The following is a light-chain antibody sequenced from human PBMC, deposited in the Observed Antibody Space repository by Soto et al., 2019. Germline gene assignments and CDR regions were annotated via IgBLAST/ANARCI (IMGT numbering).Light chain of an antibody. CDR2: VAS. Sequence: EIVLTQSPGTLSLSPGERATLSCRASQSVSSNYLAWYQQKPGQAPRLLIYVASSRATGIPDKFSGSGYGTDFTLDISRLEPEDFAVYYCQQYDSSPLTFGGGTKVEIK. J-gene: IGKJ4*01. CDR1: QSVSSNY. CDR3: QQYDSSPLT. V-gene: IGKV3-20*01.